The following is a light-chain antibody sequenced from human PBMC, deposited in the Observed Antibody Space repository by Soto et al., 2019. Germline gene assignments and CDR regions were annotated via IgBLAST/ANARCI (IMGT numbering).Light chain of an antibody. CDR1: QSISSW. J-gene: IGKJ1*01. CDR2: KAS. CDR3: QQYNSHST. V-gene: IGKV1-5*03. Sequence: DIQMTQSPSTLSASVGDRVTITCRASQSISSWLAWYQQKPGKAPKLLIYKASSLESGVPSRFSGSGSGTVFTLTISSLHPDYFASYYCQQYNSHSTFGQGTKVEIK.